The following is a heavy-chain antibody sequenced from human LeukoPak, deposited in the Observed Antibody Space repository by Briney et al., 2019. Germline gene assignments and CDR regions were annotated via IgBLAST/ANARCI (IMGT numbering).Heavy chain of an antibody. CDR2: ISAYNGNT. J-gene: IGHJ4*02. D-gene: IGHD6-19*01. CDR3: ARERFAVAGANWVY. Sequence: ASVNVSCKASGYTFTSYGISWVRQAPGQGLEWMGWISAYNGNTNYAQKLQGRVTMTTDTSTSTAYMELRSLRSDDTAVYYCARERFAVAGANWVYWGQGTLVTVSS. CDR1: GYTFTSYG. V-gene: IGHV1-18*01.